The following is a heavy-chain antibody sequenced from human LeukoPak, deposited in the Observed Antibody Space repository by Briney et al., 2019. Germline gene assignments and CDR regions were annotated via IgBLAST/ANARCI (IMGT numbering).Heavy chain of an antibody. V-gene: IGHV4-30-4*08. Sequence: PSQTLSLTCTVSGGSISSGDYYWSWIRQPPGKGLEWIGYIYYSGITYYNPSLKSRVTISVDTSKNQFSLKLSSVTAADTAVYYCASLGKQWLASGYWGQGTLVTVSS. CDR1: GGSISSGDYY. J-gene: IGHJ4*02. CDR3: ASLGKQWLASGY. D-gene: IGHD6-19*01. CDR2: IYYSGIT.